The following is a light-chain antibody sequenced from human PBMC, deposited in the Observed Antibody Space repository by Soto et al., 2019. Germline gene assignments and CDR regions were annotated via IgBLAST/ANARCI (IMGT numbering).Light chain of an antibody. CDR3: SSYAGSNNLL. J-gene: IGLJ2*01. V-gene: IGLV2-8*01. Sequence: QSALTQSPSASGSPGQSVTISCTGTSSDVGGYNFVSWYQQPPGKATKLMIYEVSKPPSGVPDRFSGSKSGNTASLTVSGLQAEDEADYYCSSYAGSNNLLFGGGTQLTVL. CDR2: EVS. CDR1: SSDVGGYNF.